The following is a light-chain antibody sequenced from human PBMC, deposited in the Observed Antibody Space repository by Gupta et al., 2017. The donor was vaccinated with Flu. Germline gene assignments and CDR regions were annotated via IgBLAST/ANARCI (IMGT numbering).Light chain of an antibody. J-gene: IGLJ2*01. CDR2: SKN. CDR3: AAWDDSLNGVV. V-gene: IGLV1-44*01. CDR1: NSNIGSNT. Sequence: RVTISCSGSNSNIGSNTVNWYQQLPGTAPKLLIYSKNQRPSGVPDRFSGSKSGTSASLAISGLQSEDEADDYCAAWDDSLNGVVFGGGTKLTVL.